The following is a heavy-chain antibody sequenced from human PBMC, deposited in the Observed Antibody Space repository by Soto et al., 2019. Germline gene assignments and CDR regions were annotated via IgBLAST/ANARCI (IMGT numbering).Heavy chain of an antibody. CDR2: LWYDGSNK. J-gene: IGHJ1*01. CDR1: GFTFSSYG. V-gene: IGHV3-33*01. CDR3: ARGGIAAAGRKYFQH. Sequence: ESGGGVVQPGRSLRLSCAASGFTFSSYGMHWVRQAPGKGLEWVAVLWYDGSNKYYADSVKGRFTISRDNTKNTLYLQMNSLRAEDTAVYYCARGGIAAAGRKYFQHWGQGTLVTVSS. D-gene: IGHD6-13*01.